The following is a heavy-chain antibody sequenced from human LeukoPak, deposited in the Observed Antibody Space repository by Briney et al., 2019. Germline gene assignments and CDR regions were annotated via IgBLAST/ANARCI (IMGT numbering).Heavy chain of an antibody. J-gene: IGHJ5*02. Sequence: SETLSLTCAVSGGSISSSNWWSWVRQPPGKGLEWIGEIYHSGSINYKSSLKSRVTISVDKSKNQFSLKLSSVTAADTAVYYCARSPSGSSSRWFDPWGQGTLVTVSA. D-gene: IGHD1-26*01. V-gene: IGHV4-4*02. CDR1: GGSISSSNW. CDR3: ARSPSGSSSRWFDP. CDR2: IYHSGSI.